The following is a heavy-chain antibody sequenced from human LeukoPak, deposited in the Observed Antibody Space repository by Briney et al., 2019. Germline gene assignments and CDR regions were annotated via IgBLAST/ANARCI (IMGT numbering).Heavy chain of an antibody. Sequence: GGSLRLSCAASGFTFSSYAMSWVRQAPGKGLEWVSAISGSGGSTYYADSVKGRFTISRDNSKNTLYLQMNSLRAEDTAVFYCAKFKGHYYYDSSGYCDNWGQGTLVTVSS. D-gene: IGHD3-22*01. CDR2: ISGSGGST. V-gene: IGHV3-23*01. J-gene: IGHJ4*02. CDR1: GFTFSSYA. CDR3: AKFKGHYYYDSSGYCDN.